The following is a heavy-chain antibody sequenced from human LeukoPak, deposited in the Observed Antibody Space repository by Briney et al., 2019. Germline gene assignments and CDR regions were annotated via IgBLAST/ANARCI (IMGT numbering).Heavy chain of an antibody. V-gene: IGHV3-66*03. J-gene: IGHJ5*02. CDR3: ARDPPDGDYGWTSFDP. D-gene: IGHD4-17*01. CDR2: IYSCGST. Sequence: GGSLRLSCAASGFTVSSNCMSWVRQAPGKGLEWVSVIYSCGSTYYADSVKGRFTISRDNSQNTLYLQMNSLRADDTAVYYCARDPPDGDYGWTSFDPWGQGTLVTVSS. CDR1: GFTVSSNC.